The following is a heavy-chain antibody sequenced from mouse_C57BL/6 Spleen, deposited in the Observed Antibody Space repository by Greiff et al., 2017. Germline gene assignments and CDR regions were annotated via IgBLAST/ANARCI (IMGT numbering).Heavy chain of an antibody. J-gene: IGHJ2*01. D-gene: IGHD2-3*01. CDR3: ARSRIYDGYYHVFDY. CDR2: INPNNGGT. V-gene: IGHV1-18*01. Sequence: VQLQQSGPELVKPGASVKIPCKASGYIFTDYNMDWVKQSHGKSLEWIGDINPNNGGTIYNQKFKGKATLTVDKSSSTAYMELRSLTSEDTAVYYCARSRIYDGYYHVFDYWGQGTTLTVSS. CDR1: GYIFTDYN.